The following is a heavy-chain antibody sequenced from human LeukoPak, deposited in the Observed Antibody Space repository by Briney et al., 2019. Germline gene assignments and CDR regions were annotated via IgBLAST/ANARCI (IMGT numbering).Heavy chain of an antibody. Sequence: SETPSLTCAVYGGSFSGYYWSWIRQPPGKGLEWIGEINHSGSTNYNPSLKSRVTISVDTSKNQFSLKLSPETAADTAVYYCARGRASGSGSYWGYYFDYWGQGTLVTVSS. D-gene: IGHD3-10*01. J-gene: IGHJ4*02. CDR3: ARGRASGSGSYWGYYFDY. CDR1: GGSFSGYY. V-gene: IGHV4-34*01. CDR2: INHSGST.